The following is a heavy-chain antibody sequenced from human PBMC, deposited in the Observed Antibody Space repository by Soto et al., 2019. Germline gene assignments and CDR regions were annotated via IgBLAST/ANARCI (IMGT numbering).Heavy chain of an antibody. Sequence: PGGSLRLSCAASGLNFKEAWMNWVRHVPGKGLEWIGRIKNYHDGGATDYSAPVKGRFTISRDDSKDTVHLQMNSLKTEDTAVYYCATDRGAVSGLGVDIPFFDYWGQGT. D-gene: IGHD3-3*01. CDR3: ATDRGAVSGLGVDIPFFDY. V-gene: IGHV3-15*01. J-gene: IGHJ4*02. CDR1: GLNFKEAW. CDR2: IKNYHDGGAT.